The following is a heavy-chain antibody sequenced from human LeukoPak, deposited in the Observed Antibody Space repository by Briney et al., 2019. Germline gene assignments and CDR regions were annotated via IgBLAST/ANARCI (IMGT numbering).Heavy chain of an antibody. V-gene: IGHV3-30*18. CDR2: ISYDGSNK. D-gene: IGHD5-18*01. J-gene: IGHJ4*02. CDR1: GFTFSSYG. Sequence: FLRLSCAASGFTFSSYGMHWVRQAPGKGLEWVAVISYDGSNKYYADSVKGRFTISRDNSKNTLYLQMNSLRAEDTAVYYCAKVDTAMGDFDYWGQGTLVTVSS. CDR3: AKVDTAMGDFDY.